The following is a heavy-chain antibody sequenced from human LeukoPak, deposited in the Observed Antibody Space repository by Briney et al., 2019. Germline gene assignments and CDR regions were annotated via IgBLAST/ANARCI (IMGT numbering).Heavy chain of an antibody. CDR1: GGSMSSYY. CDR2: IYYSGST. D-gene: IGHD5-18*01. J-gene: IGHJ4*02. V-gene: IGHV4-59*01. Sequence: SETLSLTCTVSGGSMSSYYWNWVRQPPGKGLEYIGHIYYSGSTNYNSSLKSRLTISVDTSKNQFSLKLSSVTAADTAVYYCARGVDTSIRYYFDYWGQGTLVTVPS. CDR3: ARGVDTSIRYYFDY.